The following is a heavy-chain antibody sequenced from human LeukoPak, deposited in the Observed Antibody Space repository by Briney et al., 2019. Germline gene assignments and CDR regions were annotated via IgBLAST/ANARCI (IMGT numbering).Heavy chain of an antibody. CDR1: GFTFSSNW. Sequence: GGSLRLSCEASGFTFSSNWMHWVRQAPGKGLVWVSRISGDGSRTDYADSVKGRFTISRDNRKNTLYLQMNSLRAEDTAVYYCARPLGPSFDFDYWGQGTRVTVS. CDR3: ARPLGPSFDFDY. V-gene: IGHV3-74*01. J-gene: IGHJ4*02. CDR2: ISGDGSRT. D-gene: IGHD1-26*01.